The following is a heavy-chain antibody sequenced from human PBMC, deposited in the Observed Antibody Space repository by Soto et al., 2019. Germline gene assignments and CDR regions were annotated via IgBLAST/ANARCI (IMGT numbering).Heavy chain of an antibody. CDR2: IDVGSANA. V-gene: IGHV1-58*01. D-gene: IGHD6-19*01. CDR1: GFTFSSSA. Sequence: SVKVSCKTSGFTFSSSAVHWVRQARGHRLQWIGWIDVGSANANYAQMLQERVTISRDTSTSTAYMELRSLRSDDTAVYYCARDFSGWLPIDYWGQGTLVTVSS. J-gene: IGHJ4*02. CDR3: ARDFSGWLPIDY.